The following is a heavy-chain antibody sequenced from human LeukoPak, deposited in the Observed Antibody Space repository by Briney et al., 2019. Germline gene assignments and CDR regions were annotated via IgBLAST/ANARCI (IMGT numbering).Heavy chain of an antibody. CDR3: ARNLGYCSSTSCAAHDC. D-gene: IGHD2-2*03. CDR1: GYTFTGYY. Sequence: ASVKVSCKASGYTFTGYYMHWVRQAPGQGLEWMGWINPNSGGTNYAQKFQGRVTMTRDTSISTAYMELSRLRSDDTAVYYCARNLGYCSSTSCAAHDCWGQGTLVTVSS. V-gene: IGHV1-2*02. CDR2: INPNSGGT. J-gene: IGHJ4*02.